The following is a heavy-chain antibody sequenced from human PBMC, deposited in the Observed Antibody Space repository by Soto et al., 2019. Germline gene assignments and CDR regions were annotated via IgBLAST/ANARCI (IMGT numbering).Heavy chain of an antibody. Sequence: GGSLRLSCAASGFTFSSYGMHWVRQAPGKGLEWVAVISYDGSNKYYADSVKGRFTISRDNSKNTLYLQMNSLRAEDTAVYYCATAGGSGSYPNYYFDYWGQGTLVTAS. D-gene: IGHD3-10*01. CDR2: ISYDGSNK. V-gene: IGHV3-30*03. J-gene: IGHJ4*02. CDR3: ATAGGSGSYPNYYFDY. CDR1: GFTFSSYG.